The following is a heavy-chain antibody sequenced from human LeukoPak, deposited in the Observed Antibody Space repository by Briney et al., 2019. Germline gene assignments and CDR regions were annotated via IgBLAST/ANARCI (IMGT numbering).Heavy chain of an antibody. J-gene: IGHJ4*02. CDR3: ARIRGRSITMVRGVTLDY. CDR2: INPNSGGT. V-gene: IGHV1-2*02. D-gene: IGHD3-10*01. Sequence: GASVKVSCKASGYTFTGYYMHWVRQAPGQGLEWMGWINPNSGGTNYAQKFQGRVTMTRDTSISTAYMELSRLRSDDTAVYYCARIRGRSITMVRGVTLDYWGQGTLVTASS. CDR1: GYTFTGYY.